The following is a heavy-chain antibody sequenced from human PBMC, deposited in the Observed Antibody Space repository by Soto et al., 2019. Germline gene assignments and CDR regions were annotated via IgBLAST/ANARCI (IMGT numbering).Heavy chain of an antibody. D-gene: IGHD1-1*01. CDR1: GGSISSGDYY. V-gene: IGHV4-30-4*01. J-gene: IGHJ5*02. CDR2: IYYSGST. Sequence: SETLSLTCTVSGGSISSGDYYWSWIRQPPGKGLEWIGYIYYSGSTYYNPSLKSRVTISVDKSKNQFSLKLTSVTAADTAVYYCARDQLEGNWFDPWGQGVLVTVS. CDR3: ARDQLEGNWFDP.